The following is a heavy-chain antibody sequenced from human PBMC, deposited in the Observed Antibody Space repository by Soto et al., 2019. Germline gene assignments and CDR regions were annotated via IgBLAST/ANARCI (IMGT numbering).Heavy chain of an antibody. V-gene: IGHV1-18*01. D-gene: IGHD3-16*01. CDR2: ISAYNGGT. CDR3: ARDFTGWPPDGVDF. CDR1: GFTFTSYS. Sequence: ASVKVSCKASGFTFTSYSITWVRQAPGQGLEWMGWISAYNGGTNYAQNLQGRVTMTTDTSTSTAYMELGSLTSDDTAVYYCARDFTGWPPDGVDFWGQGTLVTVSS. J-gene: IGHJ4*02.